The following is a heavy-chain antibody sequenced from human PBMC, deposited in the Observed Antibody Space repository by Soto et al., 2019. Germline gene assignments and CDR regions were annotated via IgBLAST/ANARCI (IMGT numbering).Heavy chain of an antibody. D-gene: IGHD3-16*01. Sequence: SETLSLTCTVSGGSISSYYVSWIRQSAGKGLEWIGRIDTSGTTNYNPSLKSRVTMSVDASKSQLSLNLSSVTAADTAVYYCARGPRGYVYYHGMDVWGQGTTVTVSS. J-gene: IGHJ6*02. CDR2: IDTSGTT. CDR1: GGSISSYY. V-gene: IGHV4-4*07. CDR3: ARGPRGYVYYHGMDV.